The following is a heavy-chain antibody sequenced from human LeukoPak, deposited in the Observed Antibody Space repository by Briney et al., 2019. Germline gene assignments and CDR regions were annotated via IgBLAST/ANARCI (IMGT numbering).Heavy chain of an antibody. CDR1: GFTFSSYS. D-gene: IGHD3-9*01. V-gene: IGHV3-21*01. CDR2: ISSSSSYI. Sequence: GGSLRLSCAASGFTFSSYSMNWVRQAPGKGLEWVSSISSSSSYIYYADSVKGRFTISRDNAKNSLYLQMNSLRAEDTAVYYCASGTYYDILTGFHTRIGDYWGQGALVTVSS. J-gene: IGHJ4*02. CDR3: ASGTYYDILTGFHTRIGDY.